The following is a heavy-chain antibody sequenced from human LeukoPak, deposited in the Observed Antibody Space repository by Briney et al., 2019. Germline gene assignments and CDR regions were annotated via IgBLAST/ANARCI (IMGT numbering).Heavy chain of an antibody. J-gene: IGHJ6*03. CDR1: GYTFTGYY. V-gene: IGHV1-2*02. CDR3: ARVSYDYVWGSYPSSDYYYYMDV. CDR2: INPNSGGT. D-gene: IGHD3-16*02. Sequence: GASVKVSCKASGYTFTGYYMHWVRQAPGQGLEWMGWINPNSGGTNYAQKFQGRVTMSRDTSISTAYMELSRLRSDDTAVYYCARVSYDYVWGSYPSSDYYYYMDVWGKGTTVTVSS.